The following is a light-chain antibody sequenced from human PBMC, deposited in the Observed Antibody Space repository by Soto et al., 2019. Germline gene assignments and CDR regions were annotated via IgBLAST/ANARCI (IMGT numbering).Light chain of an antibody. CDR1: QSVSTY. CDR3: QHRSSWSIT. Sequence: EIVLTQSRAAVSLSPGERATLSCMASQSVSTYLAWYQHNSGQAPRLLIYDASKRASGIPARFSGSGSGTDFTLTITSLEPEDFAVYYCQHRSSWSITFGQGTRLEIK. CDR2: DAS. J-gene: IGKJ5*01. V-gene: IGKV3-11*01.